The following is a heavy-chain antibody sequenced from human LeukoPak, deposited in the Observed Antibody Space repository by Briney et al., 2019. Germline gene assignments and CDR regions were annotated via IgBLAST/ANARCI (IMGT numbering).Heavy chain of an antibody. V-gene: IGHV3-23*01. CDR1: GFTFSNYA. CDR2: ISGSGGIT. J-gene: IGHJ4*02. D-gene: IGHD6-13*01. CDR3: AKSGREYSSSWCNFDY. Sequence: GGSLRLSCAASGFTFSNYAMSWVRQAPGKGLEWVSAISGSGGITFYADSVKGRFTISRDSSKNTVYLQMNSLRAEDTAVYYCAKSGREYSSSWCNFDYWGQGTLVTVSS.